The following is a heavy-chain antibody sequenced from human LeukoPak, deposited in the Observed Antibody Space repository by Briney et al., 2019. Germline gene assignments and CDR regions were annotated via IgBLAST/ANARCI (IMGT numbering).Heavy chain of an antibody. Sequence: ASVKVSCKASGYTFTSYYMHWVRQAPGQGLEWMGIINPSGGSTSYAQKFQGRVTMTRDTSTSTVYMELSSLRSEDTAVYYCARVARDYGDYWESYGMDVWGQGTTVTVSS. D-gene: IGHD4-17*01. CDR2: INPSGGST. CDR1: GYTFTSYY. J-gene: IGHJ6*02. CDR3: ARVARDYGDYWESYGMDV. V-gene: IGHV1-46*01.